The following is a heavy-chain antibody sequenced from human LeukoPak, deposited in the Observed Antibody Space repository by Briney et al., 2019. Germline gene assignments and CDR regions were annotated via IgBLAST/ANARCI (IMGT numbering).Heavy chain of an antibody. CDR3: ARLQYCSGTSCYWFDP. CDR1: GGSISSGLYS. CDR2: IYHTGST. D-gene: IGHD2-2*01. Sequence: PSETLSLTCDVSGGSISSGLYSWSWIRQPLGKGLEWIGYIYHTGSTYYNPSLKSQVTISVDTSKNQFSLRLSSVTAADTAVYYCARLQYCSGTSCYWFDPWGQGTLVTVSS. V-gene: IGHV4-30-2*01. J-gene: IGHJ5*02.